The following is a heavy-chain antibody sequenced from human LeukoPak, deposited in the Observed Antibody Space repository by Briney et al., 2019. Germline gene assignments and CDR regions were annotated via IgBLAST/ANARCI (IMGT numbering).Heavy chain of an antibody. CDR1: GGSISSSSYY. V-gene: IGHV4-39*01. J-gene: IGHJ6*03. D-gene: IGHD3-3*01. Sequence: SETLSLTCTVSGGSISSSSYYWGWIRQPPGKGLEWIGSIYYSGSTYYNPSLKSRVTISVDTSKNQFSLKLSSVTAADTAVYYCARLAGGDFWSGYYTDYYYYMDVWGKGTTVTVSS. CDR2: IYYSGST. CDR3: ARLAGGDFWSGYYTDYYYYMDV.